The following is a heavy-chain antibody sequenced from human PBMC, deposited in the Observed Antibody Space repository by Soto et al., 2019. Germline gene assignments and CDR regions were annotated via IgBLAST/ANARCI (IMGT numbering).Heavy chain of an antibody. CDR1: GFTFSTYA. Sequence: EVQLLESGGGLVQPEGSLRLSCVASGFTFSTYAMSWVRQATGKGLQWVAGIYTSGVPKYADSVQGRFTISRDDSNNTLYLQMKSLRAEDTAVYYCTRDWERDPEAFFDSWGQGTLVTVSS. CDR2: IYTSGVP. V-gene: IGHV3-23*05. J-gene: IGHJ4*02. D-gene: IGHD3-3*02. CDR3: TRDWERDPEAFFDS.